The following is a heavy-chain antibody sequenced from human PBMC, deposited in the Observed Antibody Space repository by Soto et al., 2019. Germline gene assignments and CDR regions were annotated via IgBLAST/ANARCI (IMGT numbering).Heavy chain of an antibody. J-gene: IGHJ3*01. CDR3: AREKDFILGGYAFGY. Sequence: QVQLQESGPRLVKPSETLSLTCSVSDSSMSPYYWTWFRQAPGKGLEWIGHLLYRGTATYNPALQGRVTISLDTSKKQVSLQLSSVIAADTAVYYCAREKDFILGGYAFGYWGPGTQVTVSS. V-gene: IGHV4-59*01. CDR2: LLYRGTA. CDR1: DSSMSPYY. D-gene: IGHD1-26*01.